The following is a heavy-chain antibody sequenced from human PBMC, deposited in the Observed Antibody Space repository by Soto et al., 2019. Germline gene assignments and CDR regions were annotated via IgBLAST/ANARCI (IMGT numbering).Heavy chain of an antibody. CDR3: ARVPILDEVVPAATANYYYGMDV. CDR1: GGTFSSYA. CDR2: IIPIFGTA. Sequence: SVKVSCKASGGTFSSYAISWVRQAPGQGLEWMGGIIPIFGTANYAQKFQGRVTITADESTSTAYMELSSLRSEDTAVYYCARVPILDEVVPAATANYYYGMDVWGQGTTVTVSS. J-gene: IGHJ6*02. D-gene: IGHD2-2*01. V-gene: IGHV1-69*13.